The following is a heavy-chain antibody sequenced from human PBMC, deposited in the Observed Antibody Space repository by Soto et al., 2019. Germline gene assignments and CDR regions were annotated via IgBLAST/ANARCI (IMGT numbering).Heavy chain of an antibody. V-gene: IGHV3-30-3*01. CDR3: ARDGAVVVPAAGYGMDV. CDR2: ISYDGSNK. J-gene: IGHJ6*02. D-gene: IGHD2-2*01. CDR1: GYTFSSYA. Sequence: QVQLVESGGGVVQPGRSLRLSCAASGYTFSSYAMHWVRQAPGKGLEWVAVISYDGSNKYYADSVKGRFTISRDNSKNTLYLQMNSLRAEDTAVYYSARDGAVVVPAAGYGMDVWGQGTTVTVSS.